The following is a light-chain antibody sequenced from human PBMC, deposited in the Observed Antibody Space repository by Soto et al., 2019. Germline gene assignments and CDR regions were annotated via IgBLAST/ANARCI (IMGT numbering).Light chain of an antibody. CDR1: QGISSY. CDR2: DAS. J-gene: IGKJ4*01. CDR3: QQYNNGPPMGT. V-gene: IGKV1-8*01. Sequence: ALPMTQSPSSLSASTGDRVTITCRSSQGISSYLAWYQQKPGKAPKLLIYDASSLESGVPSRFSGSGSGTEFTLTISSLQSEDFAVYYCQQYNNGPPMGTFGGGTKVDIK.